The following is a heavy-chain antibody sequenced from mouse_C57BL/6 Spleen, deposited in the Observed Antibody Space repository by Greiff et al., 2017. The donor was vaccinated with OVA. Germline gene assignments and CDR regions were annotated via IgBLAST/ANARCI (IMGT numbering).Heavy chain of an antibody. D-gene: IGHD2-4*01. V-gene: IGHV14-3*01. CDR1: GFNIKNTY. J-gene: IGHJ4*01. CDR2: IDPANGNT. Sequence: VHVKQSVAELVRPGASVKLSCTASGFNIKNTYMHWVKQRPEQGLEWIGRIDPANGNTKYAPKFQGKATITADTSSNTAYLQLSSLTSEDTAIYYCALYDYDGAMDYWGQGTSVTVSS. CDR3: ALYDYDGAMDY.